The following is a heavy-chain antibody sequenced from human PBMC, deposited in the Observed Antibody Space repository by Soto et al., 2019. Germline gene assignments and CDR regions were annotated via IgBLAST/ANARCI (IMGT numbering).Heavy chain of an antibody. V-gene: IGHV3-23*01. Sequence: EVQLLESGGGLVQPGGSLRLSCAASGFTFSTYAMSWVRQAPRKGLEWVSAISGNGGDYTYYADSVKGRFTISRDNSKNTLYLQMNKLRAEDTAVNYRVPLCRYCNTTPPSWGQGTLVHVSS. J-gene: IGHJ4*02. CDR2: ISGNGGDYT. D-gene: IGHD2-15*01. CDR1: GFTFSTYA. CDR3: VPLCRYCNTTPPS.